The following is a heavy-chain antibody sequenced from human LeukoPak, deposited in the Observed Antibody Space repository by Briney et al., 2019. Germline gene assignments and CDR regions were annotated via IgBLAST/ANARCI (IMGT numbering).Heavy chain of an antibody. Sequence: SETLSLTYTVSGGSISSYYWSGIRQPPGKGLEWIGYIYYSGSTNYNPSLKSRVTISVDTSKNQFSLKLSSVTAADTAVYYCARPSQSSSWYYFDYWGQGTLVTVSS. J-gene: IGHJ4*02. CDR2: IYYSGST. D-gene: IGHD6-13*01. CDR3: ARPSQSSSWYYFDY. V-gene: IGHV4-59*01. CDR1: GGSISSYY.